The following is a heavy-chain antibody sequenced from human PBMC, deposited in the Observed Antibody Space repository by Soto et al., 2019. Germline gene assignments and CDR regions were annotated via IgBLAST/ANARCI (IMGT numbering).Heavy chain of an antibody. D-gene: IGHD3-3*01. V-gene: IGHV1-18*01. J-gene: IGHJ6*02. CDR2: MSAHNGDK. CDR3: ARDAAYNDFWGGVMELYSYNMDV. CDR1: GYNFANYG. Sequence: QVQLVQSEAEVKKPGASLKVSCRASGYNFANYGISWVRQAPGQGLECMGWMSAHNGDKKYAQKVQGRLTTAVDAILSTAYMEMWSLRPDDTAVYYCARDAAYNDFWGGVMELYSYNMDVWGQGTTVTV.